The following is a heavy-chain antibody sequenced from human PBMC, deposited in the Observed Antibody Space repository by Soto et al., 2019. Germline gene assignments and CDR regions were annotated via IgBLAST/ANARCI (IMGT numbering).Heavy chain of an antibody. J-gene: IGHJ4*02. V-gene: IGHV3-33*01. Sequence: GGSLRLSCAASGFTFSSYGMHWVRQAPGKGLEWVAVIWYDGSNKYYADSVKGRFTIPRDNSKNTLYLQMNSLRAEDTAVYYCARAPYSSGSTQGYFDYWGQGTLVTVSS. CDR2: IWYDGSNK. CDR1: GFTFSSYG. D-gene: IGHD6-19*01. CDR3: ARAPYSSGSTQGYFDY.